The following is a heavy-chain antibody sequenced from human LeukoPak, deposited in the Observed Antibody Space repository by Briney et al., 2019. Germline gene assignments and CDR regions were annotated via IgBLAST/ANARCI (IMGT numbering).Heavy chain of an antibody. J-gene: IGHJ4*02. CDR1: GFTFSSYS. CDR2: ISSSSSYI. Sequence: GGSLRLSCAASGFTFSSYSMNWVRQAPGKGLEWVSSISSSSSYIYYADSVKGRFTISRDNAKNSLYLQMNSLRAEDTAVYYCARDNEIAAADFFDYWGQGTLVTVSS. D-gene: IGHD6-13*01. CDR3: ARDNEIAAADFFDY. V-gene: IGHV3-21*01.